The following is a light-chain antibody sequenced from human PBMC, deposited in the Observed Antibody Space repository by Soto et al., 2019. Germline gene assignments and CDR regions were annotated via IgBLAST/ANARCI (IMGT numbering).Light chain of an antibody. CDR3: AAWDDSLDGYV. J-gene: IGLJ1*01. Sequence: QSVLTQPPSASGTPGQRVTISCSGSNSNIGSNTVNWYQQLPGTAPKLRIYSNNQRPSGVPDRFSGSKSGTSASLAISGLQSEDEADYYCAAWDDSLDGYVFGTGTKVTV. V-gene: IGLV1-44*01. CDR2: SNN. CDR1: NSNIGSNT.